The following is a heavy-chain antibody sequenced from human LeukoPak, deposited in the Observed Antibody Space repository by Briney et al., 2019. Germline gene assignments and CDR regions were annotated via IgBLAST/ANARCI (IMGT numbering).Heavy chain of an antibody. Sequence: GGSLRLSCAASGFSFSSNWMIWVRQAPGKGLEWVSVIYSGGSTYYADPVKGRFTISRDNSKNTLYLQMNSLRAEDTAVYYCARVGSSGWDYWGQGTLVTVSS. D-gene: IGHD6-19*01. CDR1: GFSFSSNW. CDR2: IYSGGST. CDR3: ARVGSSGWDY. V-gene: IGHV3-53*01. J-gene: IGHJ4*02.